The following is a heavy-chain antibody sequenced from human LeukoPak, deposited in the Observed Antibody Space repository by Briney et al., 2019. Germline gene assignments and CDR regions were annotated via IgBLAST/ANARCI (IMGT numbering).Heavy chain of an antibody. Sequence: PGGSLRLSCAASGFTFSRYWMHWVRQAPGKGLGWGSRINNDGSSTTYADSVKGRFTISRDTAKNTLFLQMNSLRDEDTAVYYCRAMAGPDDFWGQGTLVSVCS. V-gene: IGHV3-74*01. CDR1: GFTFSRYW. CDR3: RAMAGPDDF. D-gene: IGHD6-19*01. CDR2: INNDGSST. J-gene: IGHJ4*02.